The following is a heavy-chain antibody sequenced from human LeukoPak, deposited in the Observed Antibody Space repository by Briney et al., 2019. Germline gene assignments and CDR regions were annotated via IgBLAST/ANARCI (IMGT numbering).Heavy chain of an antibody. CDR3: ARDAHPLYSSSLDY. J-gene: IGHJ4*02. Sequence: GRSLRLSCAASGFTFSSYAMHWVRQAPGKGLGWVAVISYDGSNKYYADSVKGRFTISRDNSKNTLYLQMNSLRAEDTAVYYCARDAHPLYSSSLDYWGQGTLVTVSS. V-gene: IGHV3-30*04. CDR2: ISYDGSNK. D-gene: IGHD6-6*01. CDR1: GFTFSSYA.